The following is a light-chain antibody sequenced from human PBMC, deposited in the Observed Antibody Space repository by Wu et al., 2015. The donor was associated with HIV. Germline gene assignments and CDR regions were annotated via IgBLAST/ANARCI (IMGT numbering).Light chain of an antibody. V-gene: IGKV1-39*01. J-gene: IGKJ5*01. Sequence: DIQMTQSPSSLSASIGDRVTIICRTSQNIDNFLNWYQQKPGKAPRLIISAASNLQSGAPSRFSGSGSGTDFTLTISSLQPEDFATYFCQETSSIPPAFGQGTRVDNK. CDR2: AAS. CDR1: QNIDNF. CDR3: QETSSIPPA.